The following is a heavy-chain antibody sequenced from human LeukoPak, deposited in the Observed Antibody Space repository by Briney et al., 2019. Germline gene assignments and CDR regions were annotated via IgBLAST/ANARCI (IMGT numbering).Heavy chain of an antibody. Sequence: PGGSLRLSCAASGFTFSSYGMHWVRQAPGKGLEWVAFIRYDGSNKYYADSVKGRFTISRDNAKNSLYLQMNSLRAEDTAVYYCARADYFDYWGQGTLVTVSS. CDR2: IRYDGSNK. CDR1: GFTFSSYG. CDR3: ARADYFDY. V-gene: IGHV3-30*02. J-gene: IGHJ4*02.